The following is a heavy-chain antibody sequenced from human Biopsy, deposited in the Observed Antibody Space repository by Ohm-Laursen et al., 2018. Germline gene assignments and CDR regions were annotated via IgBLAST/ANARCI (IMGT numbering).Heavy chain of an antibody. CDR2: ISTSGSST. Sequence: SLRLSCAASGFIFSDYKMNWVRQPPGKGLEWVSSISTSGSSTNYADSVKGRFTMSRDNAEKSLYLQMNSLGVEDTAVYYCARHGDNGYSNFDSWGQGALVTVSS. J-gene: IGHJ4*02. D-gene: IGHD4-11*01. CDR3: ARHGDNGYSNFDS. V-gene: IGHV3-21*01. CDR1: GFIFSDYK.